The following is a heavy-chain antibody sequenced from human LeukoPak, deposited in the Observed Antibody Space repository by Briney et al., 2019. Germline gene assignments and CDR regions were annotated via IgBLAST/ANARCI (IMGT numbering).Heavy chain of an antibody. CDR2: ISSSSSYI. V-gene: IGHV3-21*01. Sequence: GGSLRLSCAASGFTFSSYTLTWVRQAPGKGLEWVSSISSSSSYIYYADSVKGRFAISRDNAKNSLYLQMNSLRAEDTAVYYCARGSDWTASLDYWGQGTLVTVSS. CDR1: GFTFSSYT. D-gene: IGHD2-21*02. J-gene: IGHJ4*02. CDR3: ARGSDWTASLDY.